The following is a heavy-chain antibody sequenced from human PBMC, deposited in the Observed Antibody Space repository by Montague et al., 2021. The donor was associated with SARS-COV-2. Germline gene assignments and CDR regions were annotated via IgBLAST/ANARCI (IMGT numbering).Heavy chain of an antibody. CDR2: INHSEST. Sequence: SETLSLTCAVYGGSFSGYYWSWIRQPPGKGLEWIGEINHSESTNYNPSLKSRVTISVDTSKNQFSLNLSSVTAADTAVYYCARARAAYILTGYYFDYWGQGPLVTVSS. D-gene: IGHD3-9*01. J-gene: IGHJ4*02. V-gene: IGHV4-34*01. CDR3: ARARAAYILTGYYFDY. CDR1: GGSFSGYY.